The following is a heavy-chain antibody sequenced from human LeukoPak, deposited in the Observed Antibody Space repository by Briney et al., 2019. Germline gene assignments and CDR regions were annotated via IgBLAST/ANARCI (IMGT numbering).Heavy chain of an antibody. CDR2: MNPNSGNT. J-gene: IGHJ4*02. CDR1: GYTFTSYD. CDR3: ARGLEVAALFLGY. Sequence: ASVKVSCKAAGYTFTSYDINWVRQAPGQGLEWMGWMNPNSGNTGYAQKFQGRVTMTRNASISTAYMELSSLRSEDTAVYYCARGLEVAALFLGYWGQGTLVTVSS. D-gene: IGHD2-15*01. V-gene: IGHV1-8*01.